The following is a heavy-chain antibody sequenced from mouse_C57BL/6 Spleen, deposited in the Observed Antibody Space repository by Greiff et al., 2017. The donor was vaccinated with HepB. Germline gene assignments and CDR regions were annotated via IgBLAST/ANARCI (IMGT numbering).Heavy chain of an antibody. CDR2: IDPENGDT. Sequence: EVQLQQSGAELVRPGASVKLSCTASGFNIKDDYMHWVKQRPEQGLEWIGWIDPENGDTEYASKFQGKATITADTSSNTAYLQLSSLTSEDTAVYYCTTGDDGSSYGAYWGQGTLVTVSA. D-gene: IGHD1-1*01. V-gene: IGHV14-4*01. J-gene: IGHJ3*01. CDR3: TTGDDGSSYGAY. CDR1: GFNIKDDY.